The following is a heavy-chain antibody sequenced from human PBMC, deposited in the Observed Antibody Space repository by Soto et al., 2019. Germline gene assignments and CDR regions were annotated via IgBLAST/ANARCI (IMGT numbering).Heavy chain of an antibody. Sequence: GESLKISCKGSGYSFTSYWIGWVRQMPGKGLEWMGIIYPGDSDTRYSPSFQGQVTISADKSISTAYLQWSSLKASDTAMYYCARHVPYYYDSSGFRIAPVIALYAYYYYLIDVSRRRTTDPVSA. D-gene: IGHD3-22*01. V-gene: IGHV5-51*01. CDR3: ARHVPYYYDSSGFRIAPVIALYAYYYYLIDV. CDR1: GYSFTSYW. J-gene: IGHJ6*01. CDR2: IYPGDSDT.